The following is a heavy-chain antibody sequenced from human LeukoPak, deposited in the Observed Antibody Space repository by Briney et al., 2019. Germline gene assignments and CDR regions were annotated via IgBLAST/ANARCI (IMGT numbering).Heavy chain of an antibody. D-gene: IGHD6-13*01. Sequence: SETLSLTCTVSGGSISRSTYYWGWIRQPPGKGLEWIGNIYYSGRTYYNPSLKSRVTISVDTSKNQLSLKLSSMTAADTAVYYCARGIAAAGYYYMDVWGKGTTAIVSS. CDR1: GGSISRSTYY. CDR2: IYYSGRT. J-gene: IGHJ6*03. CDR3: ARGIAAAGYYYMDV. V-gene: IGHV4-39*07.